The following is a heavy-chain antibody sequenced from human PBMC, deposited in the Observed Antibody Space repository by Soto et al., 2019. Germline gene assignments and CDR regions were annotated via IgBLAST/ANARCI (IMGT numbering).Heavy chain of an antibody. D-gene: IGHD5-12*01. CDR3: AHLATVSTSWFLDD. J-gene: IGHJ4*02. V-gene: IGHV2-5*02. CDR1: GFSLSTSGVG. CDR2: IYWDDDK. Sequence: QITLKESGPALVKPTQTLTLTCTFSGFSLSTSGVGVGWSRQPPGKALQWLALIYWDDDKRYSPSLKSRLTITKDTSKNQVVLTMTNMDPVDTATYYCAHLATVSTSWFLDDWGQGTLVTVSS.